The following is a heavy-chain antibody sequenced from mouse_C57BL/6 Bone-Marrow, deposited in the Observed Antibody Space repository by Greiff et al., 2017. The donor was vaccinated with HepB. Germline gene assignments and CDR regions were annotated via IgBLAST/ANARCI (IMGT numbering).Heavy chain of an antibody. D-gene: IGHD3-2*02. V-gene: IGHV5-9-1*02. Sequence: EVKVVESGEGLVKPGGSLKLSCAASGFTFSSYAMSWVRQTPEKRLEWVAYISSGGDYIYYADNVKGRFTISRDNARNTLYLQMSSLKSEDTAMYYCTRDGRQLRLTFFAYWGQGTLVTVSA. CDR3: TRDGRQLRLTFFAY. CDR1: GFTFSSYA. J-gene: IGHJ3*01. CDR2: ISSGGDYI.